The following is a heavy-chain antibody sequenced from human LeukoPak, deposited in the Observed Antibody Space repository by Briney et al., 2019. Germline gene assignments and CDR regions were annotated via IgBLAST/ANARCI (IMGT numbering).Heavy chain of an antibody. Sequence: SETLSLTCTVSGGSISSCYWSWIRQPPGKGLEWIGYIYYSGSTNYNPSLKSRVTISVDTSKNQFSLKLSSVTAADTAVYYCARAPAPHSAYYYDSSGYYFDYWGQGTLVTVSS. V-gene: IGHV4-59*01. J-gene: IGHJ4*02. CDR1: GGSISSCY. CDR3: ARAPAPHSAYYYDSSGYYFDY. CDR2: IYYSGST. D-gene: IGHD3-22*01.